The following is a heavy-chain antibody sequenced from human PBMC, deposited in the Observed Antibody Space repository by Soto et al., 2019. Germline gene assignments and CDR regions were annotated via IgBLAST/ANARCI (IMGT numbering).Heavy chain of an antibody. CDR2: IYYSGST. Sequence: QVQLQESGPGLVKPSQTLSLTCTVSAGSISSGGYYWSWIRQHPGKGLEWIGYIYYSGSTYYNPSLKRRVTISVDTPKHQFSLKLSSVTAAYTAGYYCAWARTVTYGFDYWGQGTLVTVPS. D-gene: IGHD4-4*01. J-gene: IGHJ4*02. V-gene: IGHV4-31*03. CDR1: AGSISSGGYY. CDR3: AWARTVTYGFDY.